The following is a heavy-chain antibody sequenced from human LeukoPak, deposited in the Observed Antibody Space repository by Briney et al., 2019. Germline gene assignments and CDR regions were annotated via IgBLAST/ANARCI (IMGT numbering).Heavy chain of an antibody. D-gene: IGHD3-10*01. Sequence: GGSLRLSCAASGFTFSSYSMNWVRQAPGKGLEWVSSISSSSSYIYYADSVKGRFTISRDNAKNSLYLQMNSLRAEDTAVYYCARDGWGFLRGDYWGQGTLVTVSS. CDR2: ISSSSSYI. CDR3: ARDGWGFLRGDY. V-gene: IGHV3-21*01. J-gene: IGHJ4*02. CDR1: GFTFSSYS.